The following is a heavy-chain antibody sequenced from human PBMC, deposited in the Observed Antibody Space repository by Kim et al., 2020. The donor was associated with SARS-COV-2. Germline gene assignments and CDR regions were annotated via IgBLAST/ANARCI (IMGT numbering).Heavy chain of an antibody. D-gene: IGHD2-2*02. CDR1: VGSISSYY. CDR2: IYYSGST. J-gene: IGHJ3*02. CDR3: ASAIGRVPAGAFDI. V-gene: IGHV4-59*13. Sequence: SETLSLTCTVSVGSISSYYWSWIRQPPGKGLEWIGYIYYSGSTNYNPSLKSRVTISVDTSKNQFSLKLSSVTAADTAVYYCASAIGRVPAGAFDIWGQGTMVTVSS.